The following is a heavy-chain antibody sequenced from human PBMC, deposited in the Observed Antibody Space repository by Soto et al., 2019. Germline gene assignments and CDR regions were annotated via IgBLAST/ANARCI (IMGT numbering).Heavy chain of an antibody. V-gene: IGHV1-46*01. CDR2: INPNGGYK. CDR3: ARRARLELSPRYYFDY. J-gene: IGHJ4*02. D-gene: IGHD1-1*01. Sequence: ASVKVSCKASGYKFIDNYINWVRQAPGQGPEWMGIINPNGGYKRYAQKFQGRVTMTRDTSTSTVYMELSSLRSDDTAMCYCARRARLELSPRYYFDYWGQGTLVTVSS. CDR1: GYKFIDNY.